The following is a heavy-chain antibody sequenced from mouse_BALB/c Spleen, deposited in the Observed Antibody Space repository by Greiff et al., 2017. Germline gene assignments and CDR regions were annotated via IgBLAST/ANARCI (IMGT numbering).Heavy chain of an antibody. D-gene: IGHD1-1*01. Sequence: QVQLQQPGAELVKPGASVKMSCKASGYTFTSYNMHWVKQTPGQGLEWIGAIYPGNGDTSYNQKFKGKATLTADKSSSTAYMQLSSLTSEDSAVYYCARYNYGSSPFAYWGQGTLVTVSA. V-gene: IGHV1-12*01. CDR2: IYPGNGDT. CDR1: GYTFTSYN. J-gene: IGHJ3*01. CDR3: ARYNYGSSPFAY.